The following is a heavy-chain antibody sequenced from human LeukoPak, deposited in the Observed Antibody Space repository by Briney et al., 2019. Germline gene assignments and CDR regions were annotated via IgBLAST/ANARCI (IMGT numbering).Heavy chain of an antibody. J-gene: IGHJ4*02. CDR3: ATQAGTDSFIRGVSLDY. CDR1: GYSFISRY. V-gene: IGHV1-46*01. CDR2: INLSGGTA. Sequence: GASVKLSCKASGYSFISRYIHWVRQAPGQGLECMGRINLSGGTATYTQKFHGTVTMTRDMSTSTVYMELSNLRSEDTAVYYCATQAGTDSFIRGVSLDYWGQGTLVTVSS. D-gene: IGHD3-10*01.